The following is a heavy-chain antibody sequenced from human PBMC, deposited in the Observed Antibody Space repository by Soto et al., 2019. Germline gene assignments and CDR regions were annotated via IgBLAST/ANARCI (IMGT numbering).Heavy chain of an antibody. CDR1: GVSISSHDW. Sequence: QVQLQESGPGLVKPSGTLSLTCAVSGVSISSHDWWTWVRQPPGKGLEWIGESHRSGNTNYNSSLESRVTLSVDKSKNQFSLKLSSVTVADTAVYYCATRDNSRFYWGQGTLVTVSS. V-gene: IGHV4-4*02. CDR3: ATRDNSRFY. CDR2: SHRSGNT. J-gene: IGHJ4*02. D-gene: IGHD6-13*01.